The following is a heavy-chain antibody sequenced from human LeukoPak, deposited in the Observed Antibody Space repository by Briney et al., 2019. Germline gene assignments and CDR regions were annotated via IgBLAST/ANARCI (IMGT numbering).Heavy chain of an antibody. Sequence: GGSLRLSCAASGFTFSSYWMHWVRQAPGKGLVWVSGTNTDGSSTMYADSVKGRFTISRDNAKNSLFLQMNSLRAEDTAVYYCAREDKLRYFDYWGQGSLVTVSS. J-gene: IGHJ4*02. CDR3: AREDKLRYFDY. CDR1: GFTFSSYW. CDR2: TNTDGSST. V-gene: IGHV3-74*03. D-gene: IGHD3-9*01.